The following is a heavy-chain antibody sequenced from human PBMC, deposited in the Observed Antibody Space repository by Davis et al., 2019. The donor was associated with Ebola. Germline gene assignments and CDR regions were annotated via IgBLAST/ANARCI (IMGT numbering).Heavy chain of an antibody. CDR2: ISTRGFTI. CDR1: GFTFSGYD. D-gene: IGHD2-15*01. CDR3: ARESAATRIDS. V-gene: IGHV3-48*03. J-gene: IGHJ4*02. Sequence: GESLKISCAASGFTFSGYDMNWVRQAPGKGLEWVSCISTRGFTIYFADSVKCRFTISRDNAKNSVYLQMDSLRPDDTGVYYCARESAATRIDSWGQGTLVTVSS.